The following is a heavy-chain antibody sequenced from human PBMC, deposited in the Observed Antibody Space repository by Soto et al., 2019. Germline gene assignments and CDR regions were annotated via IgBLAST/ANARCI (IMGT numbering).Heavy chain of an antibody. D-gene: IGHD3-22*01. J-gene: IGHJ4*02. V-gene: IGHV3-30-3*01. CDR2: ISYDGSNK. CDR3: ASGDYYDSSGYYYFDY. Sequence: GGSLRLSCAASGFTFSSYAMHWVRQAPGKGLEWVAVISYDGSNKYYADSVKGRFTISRDNSKNTLYLQMNSLRAEDTAVYYCASGDYYDSSGYYYFDYWGQGTLVTVSS. CDR1: GFTFSSYA.